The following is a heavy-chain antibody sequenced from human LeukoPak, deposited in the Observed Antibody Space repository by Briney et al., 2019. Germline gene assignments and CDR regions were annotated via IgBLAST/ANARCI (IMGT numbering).Heavy chain of an antibody. CDR3: ARAPAFGFGELRRRLYY. CDR2: IYHSGST. D-gene: IGHD3-10*01. CDR1: GYSISSGYY. J-gene: IGHJ4*02. Sequence: SETLSLTCAVSGYSISSGYYWGWIRQPPGKGLEWIGSIYHSGSTYYNPSLKSRVTISVDTSKNQFSLKLSSVTAADTAVYYCARAPAFGFGELRRRLYYWGQGTLPTVSS. V-gene: IGHV4-38-2*01.